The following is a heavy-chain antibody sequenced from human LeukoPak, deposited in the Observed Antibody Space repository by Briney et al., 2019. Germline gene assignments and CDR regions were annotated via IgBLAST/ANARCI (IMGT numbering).Heavy chain of an antibody. CDR2: IYYSGST. CDR3: ASRPCSGGSCYFDY. CDR1: GGSISSYY. D-gene: IGHD2-15*01. V-gene: IGHV4-59*01. Sequence: SETLSLTCTVSGGSISSYYWSWIRQPPGKGLEWIGYIYYSGSTNYNPSLKSRITISVDTSKNQFSLKLSSVTAADTAVYYCASRPCSGGSCYFDYWGQGTLVTVSS. J-gene: IGHJ4*02.